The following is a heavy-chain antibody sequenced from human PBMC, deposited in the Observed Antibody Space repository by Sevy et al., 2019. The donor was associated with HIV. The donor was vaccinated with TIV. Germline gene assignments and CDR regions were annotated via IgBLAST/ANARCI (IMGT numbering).Heavy chain of an antibody. CDR1: GFTFSNYA. V-gene: IGHV3-30*18. D-gene: IGHD3-22*01. CDR2: ISYEGSNK. CDR3: AKDYRVLLITTIDY. Sequence: GGCLRLSCSASGFTFSNYAMHWVRQAPGKGLEWVGFISYEGSNKYYADSVKGRFTISRDNGNNTLYLQMNSLGAEDTAVYYCAKDYRVLLITTIDYWGQGTLVTVSS. J-gene: IGHJ4*02.